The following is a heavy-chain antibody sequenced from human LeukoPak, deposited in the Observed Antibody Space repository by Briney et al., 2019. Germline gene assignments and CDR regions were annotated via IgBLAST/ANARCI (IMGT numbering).Heavy chain of an antibody. V-gene: IGHV4-4*02. CDR3: ARNTGDHGDYFDY. D-gene: IGHD4-17*01. Sequence: PSGTLSLTCAVSGVSISSSNWWSWVRQLPGKGLAWIGEIYHSGSTNYNPSLKSRVTISVDKSKNQFSLKLSSVTAADTAVYYCARNTGDHGDYFDYWGQGTLVTVSS. J-gene: IGHJ4*02. CDR1: GVSISSSNW. CDR2: IYHSGST.